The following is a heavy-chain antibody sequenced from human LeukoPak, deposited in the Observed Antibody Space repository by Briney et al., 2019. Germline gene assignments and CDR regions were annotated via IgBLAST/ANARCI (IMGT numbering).Heavy chain of an antibody. CDR2: IKHSGST. CDR1: GGSFSGYY. Sequence: SETLSLTCAVYGGSFSGYYWSWIRQPPGKGLEWIGEIKHSGSTNYNPSLKSRVTISVDTSKNQFSLKLSSVTAADTAVYYCARQRTSGWYLGRAFDIWGQGTMVTVSS. D-gene: IGHD6-19*01. CDR3: ARQRTSGWYLGRAFDI. V-gene: IGHV4-34*01. J-gene: IGHJ3*02.